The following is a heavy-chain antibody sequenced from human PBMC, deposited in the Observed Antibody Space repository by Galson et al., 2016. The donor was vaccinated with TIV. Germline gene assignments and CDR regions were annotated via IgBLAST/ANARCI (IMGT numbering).Heavy chain of an antibody. CDR1: GYSFSDYH. J-gene: IGHJ6*02. CDR2: INPKDGDT. D-gene: IGHD2-2*03. CDR3: TRERGPGYCSSNSCYGYYGMDV. Sequence: SVKVSCKASGYSFSDYHIHWVRQAPGQGLQWMGWINPKDGDTHYAQDFQGRVTMTRDTSFTTAYLEMSRLRSDDTAVYYCTRERGPGYCSSNSCYGYYGMDVWGQGTTVTVSS. V-gene: IGHV1-2*02.